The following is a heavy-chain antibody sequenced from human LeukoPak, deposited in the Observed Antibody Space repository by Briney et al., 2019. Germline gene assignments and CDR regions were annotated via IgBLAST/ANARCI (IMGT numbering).Heavy chain of an antibody. CDR3: ANFWSSIAAAGLPRIGYFQH. J-gene: IGHJ1*01. CDR1: GGSFSGYY. CDR2: INHSGST. V-gene: IGHV4-34*01. D-gene: IGHD6-13*01. Sequence: SETLSLTCAVSGGSFSGYYWSWIRQPPGKGLEWIGEINHSGSTNYNPSLKSRVTISVDTSKNQFSLKLSSVTAADMAVYYCANFWSSIAAAGLPRIGYFQHWGQGTLVTVSS.